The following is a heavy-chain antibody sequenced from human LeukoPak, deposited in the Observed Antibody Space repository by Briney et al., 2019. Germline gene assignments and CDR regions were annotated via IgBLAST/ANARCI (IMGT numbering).Heavy chain of an antibody. V-gene: IGHV4-4*07. D-gene: IGHD3-22*01. CDR3: ARDTYFYDSSGFDY. CDR2: IYTSGST. Sequence: SETLSLTCTVSGGSISGYYWSWLRQPAGKGLEGIGRIYTSGSTKYNPSLKSRVTMSVDTSKNQFSLKLSSVTAADTAVYYCARDTYFYDSSGFDYWGQGTLVTVSS. CDR1: GGSISGYY. J-gene: IGHJ4*02.